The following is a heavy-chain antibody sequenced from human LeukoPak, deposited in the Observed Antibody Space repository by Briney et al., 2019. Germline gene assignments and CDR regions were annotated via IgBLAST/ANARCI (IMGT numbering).Heavy chain of an antibody. Sequence: PSEILSLTCAVYGGSFSNYWSWIRQPPGKGLEWIGEINQRGSTKYNPSLKSRVTISDDTSKKQFSLKLSFVTAADTAVYYCARDRVTTGGFDPWGQGTLVTVSS. D-gene: IGHD4-11*01. V-gene: IGHV4-34*01. CDR2: INQRGST. CDR1: GGSFSNY. J-gene: IGHJ5*02. CDR3: ARDRVTTGGFDP.